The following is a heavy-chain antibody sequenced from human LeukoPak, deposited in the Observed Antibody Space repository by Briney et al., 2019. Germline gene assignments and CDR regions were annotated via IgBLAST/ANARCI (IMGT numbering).Heavy chain of an antibody. Sequence: GESLKISCKGSGYSFTSYWIGWVRQMPGKGLEWMGIIYPGDSDTRYSPSFQGQVTISADKSISTAYLRWSSLKASDTAMYYCATSPGIAAAGFDYWGQGTLVTVSS. V-gene: IGHV5-51*01. CDR2: IYPGDSDT. J-gene: IGHJ4*02. CDR1: GYSFTSYW. CDR3: ATSPGIAAAGFDY. D-gene: IGHD6-13*01.